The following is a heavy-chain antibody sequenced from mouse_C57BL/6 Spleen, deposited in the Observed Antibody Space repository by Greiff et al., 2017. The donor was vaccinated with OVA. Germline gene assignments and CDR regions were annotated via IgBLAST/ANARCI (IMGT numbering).Heavy chain of an antibody. J-gene: IGHJ2*01. CDR3: ARPGLGFDY. CDR1: GFTFSSYG. Sequence: EVQLVESGGDLVKPGGSLKLSCAASGFTFSSYGMSWVRQTPDKRLEWVATISSGGSYTYYPDSVKGRFTISRDNAKNTLYLQMSSLKSEDTAMYYCARPGLGFDYWGQGTTLTVSS. V-gene: IGHV5-6*01. D-gene: IGHD3-3*01. CDR2: ISSGGSYT.